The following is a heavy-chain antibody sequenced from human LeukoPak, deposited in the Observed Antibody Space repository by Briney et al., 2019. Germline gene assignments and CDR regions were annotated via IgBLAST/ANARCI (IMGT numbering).Heavy chain of an antibody. D-gene: IGHD2-2*01. J-gene: IGHJ4*02. CDR3: AREDSAAYCTSTNCFGFDY. CDR2: IHSSGAT. V-gene: IGHV4-4*07. Sequence: SVTLSLTCTVSGGSIINYHWSWIRQPAGKGLEGIGRIHSSGATDYSPSLKSRVTISLDKSKSHFSLKLNPVTAADTAIYYCAREDSAAYCTSTNCFGFDYWGQGTLVTVSS. CDR1: GGSIINYH.